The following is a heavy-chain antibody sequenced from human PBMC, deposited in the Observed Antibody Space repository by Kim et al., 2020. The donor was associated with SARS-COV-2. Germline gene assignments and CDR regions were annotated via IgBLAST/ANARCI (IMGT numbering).Heavy chain of an antibody. CDR3: ARSEGRGGWALLDY. V-gene: IGHV4-59*01. CDR2: IYYSGST. Sequence: SETLSLTCSVSSDSISSYYCSWIRQLPGKGLEWLGYIYYSGSTDYNPSLKSRVTISWDTSTNQFSLDLTSVTDADTAVFYCARSEGRGGWALLDYWGQG. CDR1: SDSISSYY. D-gene: IGHD6-19*01. J-gene: IGHJ4*02.